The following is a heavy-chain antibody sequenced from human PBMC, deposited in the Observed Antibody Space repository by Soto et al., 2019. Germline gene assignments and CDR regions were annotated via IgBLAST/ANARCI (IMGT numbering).Heavy chain of an antibody. Sequence: QVQLVQSGAEVKKPGSSVKVSCKASGGTFSSYAISWVRQAPGQGLEWMGGIIPIFGTANYAQKFQGRVTITADESTSTAYMELSSLRSEDTAVYYCARSGRYFVWLLPDYYYYGMDVWGQGTTVTVSS. CDR2: IIPIFGTA. CDR1: GGTFSSYA. D-gene: IGHD3-9*01. CDR3: ARSGRYFVWLLPDYYYYGMDV. J-gene: IGHJ6*02. V-gene: IGHV1-69*01.